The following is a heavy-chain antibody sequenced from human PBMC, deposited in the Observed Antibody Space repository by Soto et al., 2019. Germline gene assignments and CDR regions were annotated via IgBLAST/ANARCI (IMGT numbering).Heavy chain of an antibody. CDR2: ISYDGSNK. D-gene: IGHD1-26*01. J-gene: IGHJ6*02. V-gene: IGHV3-30*18. Sequence: GGSLRLSCAASGFTFSSYGMHWVRQAPGKGLEWVAVISYDGSNKYYADSVKGRFTISRDNSKNTLYLQMNSLRAEDTAVYYCAKDMALRPREGYYYYGMDVWGQGTTVTVSS. CDR1: GFTFSSYG. CDR3: AKDMALRPREGYYYYGMDV.